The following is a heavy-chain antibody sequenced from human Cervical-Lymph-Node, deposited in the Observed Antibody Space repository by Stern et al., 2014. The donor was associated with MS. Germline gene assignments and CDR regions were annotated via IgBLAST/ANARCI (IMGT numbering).Heavy chain of an antibody. CDR2: ISSYNGKT. D-gene: IGHD4-11*01. CDR3: ARERLRDFNDYHFDS. V-gene: IGHV1-18*01. Sequence: QVQLVESGPEVRQPGASVRVSCKASGYTFTTPNYGIAWVREAPGRGLEWMGWISSYNGKTVYAQKLQDRVTMTTDTSTSTAYMELRSLRSDDTAFYYCARERLRDFNDYHFDSWGQGPLVTVSS. J-gene: IGHJ4*02. CDR1: GYTFTTPNYG.